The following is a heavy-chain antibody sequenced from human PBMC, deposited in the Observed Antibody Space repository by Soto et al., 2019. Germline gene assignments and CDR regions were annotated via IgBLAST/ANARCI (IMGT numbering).Heavy chain of an antibody. CDR2: VNAGNGNT. Sequence: QVQLVQSGAEVKKPGASVKVSCKASGYTFTNYAMHWVRQAPGQRLEWMGWVNAGNGNTKYSQKFQGRVTITRDTSASTTYMDLSSLRSEDTAGYYCARAPLLWGDVWGQGTTVTVSS. V-gene: IGHV1-3*01. D-gene: IGHD3-10*01. CDR1: GYTFTNYA. J-gene: IGHJ6*02. CDR3: ARAPLLWGDV.